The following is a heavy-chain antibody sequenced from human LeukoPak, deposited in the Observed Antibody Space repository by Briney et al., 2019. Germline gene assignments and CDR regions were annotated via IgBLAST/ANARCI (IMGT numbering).Heavy chain of an antibody. CDR3: ARAPIVVVTAPDY. Sequence: SETLSLTCAVYGGSFSGYYWSWIRQPPGKGLEWIGEINHSGSTNYNPSLKSRVTISVDTSKNQFSLKLSSVTAADTAVYYCARAPIVVVTAPDYWGQGTLVTVSS. D-gene: IGHD2-21*02. CDR1: GGSFSGYY. CDR2: INHSGST. J-gene: IGHJ4*02. V-gene: IGHV4-34*01.